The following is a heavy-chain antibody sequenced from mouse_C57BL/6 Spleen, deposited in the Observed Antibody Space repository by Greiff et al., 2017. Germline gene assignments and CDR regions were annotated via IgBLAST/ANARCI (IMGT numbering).Heavy chain of an antibody. CDR3: AGQGDISFYYFGY. V-gene: IGHV5-17*01. D-gene: IGHD1-3*01. J-gene: IGHJ2*01. CDR1: GFTFSDSG. Sequence: EVQLEESRGGLVKPGGSLKLSCAASGFTFSDSGMHWVRQAPEKGLEWVAYISSGSSTIYYADTVKGRFTSSRDNAKNTLFLQMTSLRSEDTSMYYCAGQGDISFYYFGYWAQGTTSTVSS. CDR2: ISSGSSTI.